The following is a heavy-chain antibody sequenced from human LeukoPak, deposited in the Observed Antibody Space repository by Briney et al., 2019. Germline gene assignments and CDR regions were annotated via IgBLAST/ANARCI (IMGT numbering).Heavy chain of an antibody. Sequence: GGSLRLSCAASGFTFSSYGMSWVRQAPGKGLEWVSAISGSGGSTYYADSVKGRFTISRDNSKNTLYLQMNSLRAEDTAVYYCARYYGSGSYYNAPPAFNYWGQGTLVTVSS. CDR2: ISGSGGST. J-gene: IGHJ4*02. V-gene: IGHV3-23*01. CDR1: GFTFSSYG. CDR3: ARYYGSGSYYNAPPAFNY. D-gene: IGHD3-10*01.